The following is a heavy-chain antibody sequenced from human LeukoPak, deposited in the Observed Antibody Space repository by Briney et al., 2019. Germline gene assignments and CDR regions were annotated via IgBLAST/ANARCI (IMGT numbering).Heavy chain of an antibody. Sequence: GGSLRLSCAASGFTFSSYWMSWVRQAPGKGLEWVANIKQDGSEKYYVDSVKGRFTISRDNAKNSLYLQMNSLRVEDTAIYYCARDRRDGSPLGDWGQGILVTVSS. CDR2: IKQDGSEK. D-gene: IGHD5-24*01. CDR3: ARDRRDGSPLGD. J-gene: IGHJ4*02. V-gene: IGHV3-7*01. CDR1: GFTFSSYW.